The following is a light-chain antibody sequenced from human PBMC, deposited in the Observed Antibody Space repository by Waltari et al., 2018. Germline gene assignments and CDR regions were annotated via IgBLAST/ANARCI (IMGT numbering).Light chain of an antibody. CDR3: ASYTSSYTWV. V-gene: IGLV2-14*03. Sequence: QSALTQPASVSGSPGQSITISCTGTNSDVGGYNYVSWFPQHTGTAPRLMIFGGSDRPSGVYNPFSGSKSGNPASLTISGLQAEDGAHYYCASYTSSYTWVFGGGTKLTVL. J-gene: IGLJ3*02. CDR1: NSDVGGYNY. CDR2: GGS.